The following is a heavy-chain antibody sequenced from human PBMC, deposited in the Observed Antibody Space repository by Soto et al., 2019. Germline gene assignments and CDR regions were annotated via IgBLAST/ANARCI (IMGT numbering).Heavy chain of an antibody. Sequence: QLTLKASGPTLVKPTQTLTLTCTFSGVSLSPSGVGVGWIRQPPGKALEWLALIYWDADKRYVPSLKSTITITKDTSKTQVVLTRTHMDPVDTAKYCGAHGRVGEPTVSWFDPWGQGTLVTVSS. CDR1: GVSLSPSGVG. V-gene: IGHV2-5*05. D-gene: IGHD3-10*01. J-gene: IGHJ5*02. CDR3: AHGRVGEPTVSWFDP. CDR2: IYWDADK.